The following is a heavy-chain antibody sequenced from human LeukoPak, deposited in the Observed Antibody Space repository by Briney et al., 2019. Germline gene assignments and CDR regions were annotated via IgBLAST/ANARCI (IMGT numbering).Heavy chain of an antibody. CDR2: IYYSGST. V-gene: IGHV4-59*08. J-gene: IGHJ4*02. Sequence: PSETLSLTCTVSGGSISSYYWSWIRQPPGKGLEWLGYIYYSGSTNYNPSLKSRVTISVVTSKNQFSLKLSSVTAADTAVYYCGRHLYGSGSSRGFDYWGQGTLVTVSS. CDR3: GRHLYGSGSSRGFDY. CDR1: GGSISSYY. D-gene: IGHD3-10*01.